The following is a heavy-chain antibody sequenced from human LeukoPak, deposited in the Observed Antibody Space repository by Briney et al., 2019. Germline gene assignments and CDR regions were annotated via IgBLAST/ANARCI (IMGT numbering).Heavy chain of an antibody. J-gene: IGHJ6*03. CDR3: AKGGGGRLIYYYYMDV. CDR1: GFTFSSYW. V-gene: IGHV3-7*03. D-gene: IGHD3-16*01. CDR2: IKQDGSEK. Sequence: GGSLRLSCAASGFTFSSYWMSWVRQAPGKGLEWVANIKQDGSEKYYVDPVKGRFTISRDNAKNSLYLQMNSLRAEDMALYYCAKGGGGRLIYYYYMDVWGKGTTVTVSS.